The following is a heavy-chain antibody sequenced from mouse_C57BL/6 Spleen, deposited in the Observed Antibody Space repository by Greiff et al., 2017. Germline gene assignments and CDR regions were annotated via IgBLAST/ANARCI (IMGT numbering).Heavy chain of an antibody. CDR1: GFSLTSYG. J-gene: IGHJ4*01. CDR2: IWRGGST. D-gene: IGHD1-1*01. V-gene: IGHV2-5*01. CDR3: AKTFSTTVVADYAMDY. Sequence: VQLQQSGPGLVQPSQSLSITCTVSGFSLTSYGVHWVRQSPGKGLEWLGVIWRGGSTDYNAAFMSRLSITKDNSKSQVFFKMNSLQADDTAIYYCAKTFSTTVVADYAMDYWGQGTSVTVSS.